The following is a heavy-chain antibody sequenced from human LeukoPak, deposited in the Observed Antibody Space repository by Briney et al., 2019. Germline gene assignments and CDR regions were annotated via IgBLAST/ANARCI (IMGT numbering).Heavy chain of an antibody. V-gene: IGHV3-11*01. CDR1: GFTFSDYC. D-gene: IGHD5-18*01. J-gene: IGHJ4*02. CDR2: ISSSGSTI. Sequence: GGSLRLSCAASGFTFSDYCMSWIRQAPGKGLEWVSYISSSGSTIYYADSVKGRFTISRDNAKNSLYLQMNSLRAEDTAVYYCARSSPDTAMAMDYWGQGTLVTVSS. CDR3: ARSSPDTAMAMDY.